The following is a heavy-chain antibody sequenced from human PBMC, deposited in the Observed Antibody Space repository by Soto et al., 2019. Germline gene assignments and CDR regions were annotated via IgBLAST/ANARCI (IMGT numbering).Heavy chain of an antibody. D-gene: IGHD5-12*01. V-gene: IGHV4-61*08. Sequence: SETLSLTCAVSGGSISSGGYSWSWIRQPPGKGLEWIGYIYYSGSTNYNPSLKSRVTISVDTSKNQFSLKLSSVTAADTAVYYCARGRDGYNYDAFDIWGQGTMVTVSS. CDR2: IYYSGST. J-gene: IGHJ3*02. CDR1: GGSISSGGYS. CDR3: ARGRDGYNYDAFDI.